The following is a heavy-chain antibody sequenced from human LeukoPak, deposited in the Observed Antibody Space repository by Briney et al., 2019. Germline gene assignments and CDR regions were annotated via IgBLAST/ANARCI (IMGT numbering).Heavy chain of an antibody. Sequence: ASVKVSCKASGYTFTSYYMHWVRQAPGQGLEWMGIINPSGGSTSYAQKFQGRVTMTRDMSTSTVYMELSSLRSEDTAVYYCAAGLGGFWGSYRLDYWGQGTLVTVSP. CDR3: AAGLGGFWGSYRLDY. V-gene: IGHV1-46*01. J-gene: IGHJ4*02. CDR2: INPSGGST. CDR1: GYTFTSYY. D-gene: IGHD3-16*02.